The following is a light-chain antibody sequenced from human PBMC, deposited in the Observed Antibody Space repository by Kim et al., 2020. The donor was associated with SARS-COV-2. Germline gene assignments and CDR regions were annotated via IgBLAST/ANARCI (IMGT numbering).Light chain of an antibody. CDR3: QQYNTYWT. V-gene: IGKV1-5*03. Sequence: SASEGDRVTITCRASQSISSWLAWYQQKPGKAPKLLIYKASKLASGVPSRFSGSESRTEFTLTISSLQPDDFATYYCQQYNTYWTFGQGTKVEIK. CDR2: KAS. J-gene: IGKJ1*01. CDR1: QSISSW.